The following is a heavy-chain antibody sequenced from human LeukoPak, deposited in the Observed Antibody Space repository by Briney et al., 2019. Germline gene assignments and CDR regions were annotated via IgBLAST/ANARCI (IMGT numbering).Heavy chain of an antibody. J-gene: IGHJ3*02. V-gene: IGHV4-4*07. Sequence: PSETLSLTCTVSGGSISSYYWSWIRQPAGKGLEWIGRIYTSGSTNYNPSLKSRVTMSVDTSKNQFSLKLSSVTAADTAVYYCARGVTIFGDLNAFDIWGQGTMVTVSS. D-gene: IGHD3-3*01. CDR3: ARGVTIFGDLNAFDI. CDR1: GGSISSYY. CDR2: IYTSGST.